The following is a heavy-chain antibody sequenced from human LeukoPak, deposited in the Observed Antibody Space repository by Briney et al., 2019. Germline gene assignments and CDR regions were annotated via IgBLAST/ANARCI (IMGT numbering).Heavy chain of an antibody. CDR1: GGSISSSNW. CDR3: ARDQGGGRHARVAFDI. J-gene: IGHJ3*02. D-gene: IGHD1-26*01. V-gene: IGHV4-4*02. CDR2: IYTSGST. Sequence: SGTLSLTCAVSGGSISSSNWWGWGRQPPGKGLEWSGEIYTSGSTNYNPSLKSRVTVSVDKSKNQFSLRLTSVTAADTAVYYCARDQGGGRHARVAFDIWGQGTMVTVSS.